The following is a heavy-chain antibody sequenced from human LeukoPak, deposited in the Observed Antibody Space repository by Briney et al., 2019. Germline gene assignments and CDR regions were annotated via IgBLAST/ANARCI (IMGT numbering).Heavy chain of an antibody. CDR2: IFYSGST. CDR1: GGSISSSIHY. J-gene: IGHJ4*02. Sequence: PSETLSLTCTVSGGSISSSIHYWGWIRQTPGKGLEWIGDIFYSGSTNYNPSLKSRLTISVDTSTNQFSLKLSSVTAADTAVYYCARRFGWSSFHFDYWGQGTLVTVSS. CDR3: ARRFGWSSFHFDY. V-gene: IGHV4-39*01. D-gene: IGHD6-19*01.